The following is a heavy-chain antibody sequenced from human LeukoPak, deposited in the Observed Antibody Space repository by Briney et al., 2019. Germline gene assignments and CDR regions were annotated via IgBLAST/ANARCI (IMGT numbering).Heavy chain of an antibody. Sequence: GGSLRLSCAASGFTFSSYSMNWVRQAPGKGLEWVSSISSSSNYIYYADSVKGRFTISRDNSKNTLYLQMNSLRAEDTAVYYCAKDRPREDSSIWDPGFDYWGQGTLVTVSS. D-gene: IGHD1-26*01. CDR1: GFTFSSYS. J-gene: IGHJ4*02. CDR2: ISSSSNYI. V-gene: IGHV3-21*04. CDR3: AKDRPREDSSIWDPGFDY.